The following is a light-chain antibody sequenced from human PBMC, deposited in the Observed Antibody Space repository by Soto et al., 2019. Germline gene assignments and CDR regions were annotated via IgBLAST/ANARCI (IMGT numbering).Light chain of an antibody. Sequence: QSALTQPASVSGSPGQSITISCTGTSSDVGGYNHVSWYQQHPGKAPKLIIYEVRNRPSGVSNRLSGSKSGNTASLTISGLQADDEADYYCASWDDRLGAVIFGGGTKLTVL. CDR1: SSDVGGYNH. CDR3: ASWDDRLGAVI. CDR2: EVR. V-gene: IGLV2-14*01. J-gene: IGLJ2*01.